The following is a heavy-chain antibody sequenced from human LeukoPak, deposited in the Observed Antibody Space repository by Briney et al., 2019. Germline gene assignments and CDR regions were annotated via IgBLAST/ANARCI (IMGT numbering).Heavy chain of an antibody. CDR1: GFTFSGSA. V-gene: IGHV3-73*01. Sequence: GGSLRLSCAASGFTFSGSAMHWVRQASGKGLEWVGRIRSKANSYATAYAASVKGRFTISRDDSKNTAYLQMNSLKTEDTAVYYCTRLCYYDSSGYYDDYWGQGTLVTVSS. CDR2: IRSKANSYAT. D-gene: IGHD3-22*01. CDR3: TRLCYYDSSGYYDDY. J-gene: IGHJ4*02.